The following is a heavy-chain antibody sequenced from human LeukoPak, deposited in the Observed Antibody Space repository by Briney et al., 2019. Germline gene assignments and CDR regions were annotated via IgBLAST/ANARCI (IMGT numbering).Heavy chain of an antibody. D-gene: IGHD5-18*01. J-gene: IGHJ4*02. CDR1: GGSISTYC. Sequence: SETLSLTCTVSGGSISTYCWSWIRQPPGEGLEWIGCICYSGSTNYNPSLKSRVTISVDTSKNQFSLKLSSVTAADTAVYYCGRDRRATTMVYFFDYWGQGALVTVSS. CDR3: GRDRRATTMVYFFDY. CDR2: ICYSGST. V-gene: IGHV4-59*01.